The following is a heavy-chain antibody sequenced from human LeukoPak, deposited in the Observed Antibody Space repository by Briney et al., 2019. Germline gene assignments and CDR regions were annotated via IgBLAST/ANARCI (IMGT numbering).Heavy chain of an antibody. J-gene: IGHJ4*02. CDR3: AGDRFRSHYYDSSGYYYSGPRFDY. CDR2: ISAYNGNT. V-gene: IGHV1-18*01. D-gene: IGHD3-22*01. CDR1: GYTFTSYG. Sequence: ASVKVSCKASGYTFTSYGISWVRQAPGQGLEWMGWISAYNGNTNYAQKLQGRVTMTTDTSTSTAYMELRSLRSDDTAVYYCAGDRFRSHYYDSSGYYYSGPRFDYWGQGTLVTVSS.